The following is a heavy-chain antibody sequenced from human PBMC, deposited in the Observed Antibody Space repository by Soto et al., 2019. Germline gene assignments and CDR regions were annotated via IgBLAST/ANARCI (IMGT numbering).Heavy chain of an antibody. CDR3: GRGESNGWYGGRNGHFEL. V-gene: IGHV1-3*01. J-gene: IGHJ4*02. CDR2: IDAGNGNT. CDR1: GYTFTTYA. D-gene: IGHD3-10*01. Sequence: QVQLVQSGAEVKKPGASVKVSCKASGYTFTTYAMHWVRQAPGQRLEWMGWIDAGNGNTKYSQNFQGRVTITRDTTGSKGYMELGGLRSEDTGWDFCGRGESNGWYGGRNGHFELRGQGNLVTVPS.